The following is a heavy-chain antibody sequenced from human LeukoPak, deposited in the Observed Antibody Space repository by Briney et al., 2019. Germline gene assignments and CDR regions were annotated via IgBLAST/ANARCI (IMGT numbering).Heavy chain of an antibody. J-gene: IGHJ6*04. V-gene: IGHV1-2*02. CDR1: GYTLTAYY. CDR2: INPRSGGT. D-gene: IGHD1-1*01. CDR3: ARDRHDGRKNYYLYSGMDV. Sequence: ASVNVSCKASGYTLTAYYMNCVRQAPGQGLEWMGCINPRSGGTLYSQKFQVRVTMTRDTSTDTVYMEVSGLRSDDTAVYYCARDRHDGRKNYYLYSGMDVWGEGTTVTVSS.